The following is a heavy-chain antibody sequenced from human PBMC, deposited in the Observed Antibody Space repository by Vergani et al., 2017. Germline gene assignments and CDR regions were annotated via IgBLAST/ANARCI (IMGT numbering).Heavy chain of an antibody. CDR2: SYHSGRT. Sequence: QLQLQESGSGLVKPSQTLSLTCAVSGGSISSGGYSWSWIRQPPGKGLEWIGYSYHSGRTYYNPSLKSRVTISVDRSQNQFSLKLSSVTAADTAVYYCARGLQRPRRDCDAFDIWGQGTMVTVSS. D-gene: IGHD2-21*01. J-gene: IGHJ3*02. CDR3: ARGLQRPRRDCDAFDI. V-gene: IGHV4-30-2*01. CDR1: GGSISSGGYS.